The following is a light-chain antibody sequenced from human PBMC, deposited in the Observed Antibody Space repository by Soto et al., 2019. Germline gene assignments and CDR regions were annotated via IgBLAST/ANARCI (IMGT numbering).Light chain of an antibody. J-gene: IGLJ1*01. Sequence: QSALTQPPSASGTPGQRVTISCSGSSSNIGSNYVYWYQQLPGTAPKLLIYSNNQRPSGVPDRFSGSKSGTSASLAISGLRSEDEADYYCAAWDDSLSGLYVFGTGTTVTVL. CDR3: AAWDDSLSGLYV. V-gene: IGLV1-47*02. CDR1: SSNIGSNY. CDR2: SNN.